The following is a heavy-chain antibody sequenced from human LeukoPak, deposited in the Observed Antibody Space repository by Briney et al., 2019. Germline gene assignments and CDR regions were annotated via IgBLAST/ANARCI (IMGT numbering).Heavy chain of an antibody. D-gene: IGHD6-19*01. CDR3: TGGSGWYSPDY. J-gene: IGHJ4*02. V-gene: IGHV3-73*01. Sequence: GGSLRLSCAASGFTFSDSAMNWVRQASGKGLEWVGHIRGKTNSYATAYAESVRGRFTISRDDSRNTAHLQMNSLKTEDTAVYYCTGGSGWYSPDYWGQGTLVTVSS. CDR1: GFTFSDSA. CDR2: IRGKTNSYAT.